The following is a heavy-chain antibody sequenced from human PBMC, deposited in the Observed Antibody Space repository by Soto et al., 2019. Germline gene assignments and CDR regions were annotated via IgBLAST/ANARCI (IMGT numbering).Heavy chain of an antibody. CDR1: GGTFSSYG. Sequence: ASVKVSCKASGGTFSSYGISWVRQAPGQGLEWMGGIIPMFDTGNYAQKFQGRATITADESTTTVYLELSSLTSEDTAVYYCERVLQAAPFPRWFDPWGQGTLDTVYS. J-gene: IGHJ5*02. V-gene: IGHV1-69*13. D-gene: IGHD6-13*01. CDR2: IIPMFDTG. CDR3: ERVLQAAPFPRWFDP.